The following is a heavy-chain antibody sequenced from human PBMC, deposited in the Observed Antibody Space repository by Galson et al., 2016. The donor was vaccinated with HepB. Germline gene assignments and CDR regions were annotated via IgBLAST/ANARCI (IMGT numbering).Heavy chain of an antibody. CDR1: GFSLTTSGVG. J-gene: IGHJ4*02. Sequence: PALVKPTQTLTLTCSFSGFSLTTSGVGVGWIRQRPGRALEWLALVHWNNDNRFNPSLRSRLTVANDTSKNLVILAMSNVDPDDTATYYCAHRIGHWNYIFDHWGQGVPVIVSS. CDR2: VHWNNDN. D-gene: IGHD1-7*01. V-gene: IGHV2-5*01. CDR3: AHRIGHWNYIFDH.